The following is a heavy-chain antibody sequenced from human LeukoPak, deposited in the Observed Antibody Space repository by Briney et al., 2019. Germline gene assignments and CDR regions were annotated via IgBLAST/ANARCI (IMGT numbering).Heavy chain of an antibody. V-gene: IGHV3-15*01. CDR2: IRSKAAGGTT. J-gene: IGHJ4*02. Sequence: GGSLRLSCAASGFSFSDAWMSWVRQVPGKGLEWVARIRSKAAGGTTDHATPVKGRFSISRDDSKNMLYLQMNSLKIEDTAIYHCSSGGHYFGSWGQGTLVTVSS. D-gene: IGHD3-16*01. CDR1: GFSFSDAW. CDR3: SSGGHYFGS.